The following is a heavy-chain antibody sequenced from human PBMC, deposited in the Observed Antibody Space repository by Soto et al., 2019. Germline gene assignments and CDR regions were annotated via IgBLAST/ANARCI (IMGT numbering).Heavy chain of an antibody. J-gene: IGHJ6*02. CDR1: GFTFSSYG. V-gene: IGHV3-33*01. Sequence: QVQLVESGGGVVQPGRSLRLSCAASGFTFSSYGMHWVRQAPGKGLEWVAVIWYDGSNKYYADSVKGRFTISRDNSKNTRYLQMNSLRAEDTAVYYCARGLGRRTNYYDSSGYDYYYGMDVWGQGTTVTVSS. D-gene: IGHD3-22*01. CDR3: ARGLGRRTNYYDSSGYDYYYGMDV. CDR2: IWYDGSNK.